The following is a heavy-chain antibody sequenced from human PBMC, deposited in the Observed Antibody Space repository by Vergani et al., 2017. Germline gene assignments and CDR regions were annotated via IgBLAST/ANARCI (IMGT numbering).Heavy chain of an antibody. J-gene: IGHJ4*02. CDR2: IDWDDDK. D-gene: IGHD6-13*01. CDR3: ARIHSSSCHDYFDY. V-gene: IGHV2-70*01. Sequence: QVTLRESGPALVKPTQTLTLTCTFSGFSLSTSGMCVSWIRQPPGKALEWLALIDWDDDKYYSTSLKTRLTISKDTSKNQVVLTITNMDPVDTATYYCARIHSSSCHDYFDYWGQGTLVTVSS. CDR1: GFSLSTSGMC.